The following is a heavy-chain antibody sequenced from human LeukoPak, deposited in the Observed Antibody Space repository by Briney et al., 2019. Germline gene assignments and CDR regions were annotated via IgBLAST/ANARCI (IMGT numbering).Heavy chain of an antibody. V-gene: IGHV3-7*01. CDR3: ARVYYQDSGTSYRHLDY. D-gene: IGHD3-22*01. J-gene: IGHJ4*02. Sequence: GGSLRLSCAASGFTFRNYCMTWVRQVPGKGLEWVASIKQDESEKYFLDSVKGRFTISRDNAENSLYLQMNSLRAEDTAVYYCARVYYQDSGTSYRHLDYWGQGALVTVSS. CDR1: GFTFRNYC. CDR2: IKQDESEK.